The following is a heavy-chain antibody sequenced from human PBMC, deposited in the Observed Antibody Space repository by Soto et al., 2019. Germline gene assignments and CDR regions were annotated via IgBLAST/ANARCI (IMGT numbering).Heavy chain of an antibody. Sequence: SETLSLTCTVSGGSISSYYWSWIRQPPGKGLEWIGYIYYSGSPNYNPSLKSRVTISVDTSKNQFSLKLSSVTAADTAVYYCASSNIAAAGFYYYGMDGWGRGNTVTVSS. CDR3: ASSNIAAAGFYYYGMDG. J-gene: IGHJ6*02. CDR1: GGSISSYY. D-gene: IGHD6-13*01. V-gene: IGHV4-59*01. CDR2: IYYSGSP.